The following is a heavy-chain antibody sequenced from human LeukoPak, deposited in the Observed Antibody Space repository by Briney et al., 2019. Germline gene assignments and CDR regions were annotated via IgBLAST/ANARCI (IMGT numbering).Heavy chain of an antibody. CDR3: AKDEWNS. V-gene: IGHV3-23*01. J-gene: IGHJ4*02. CDR1: GFTFNTYV. CDR2: ITNRGDST. Sequence: GGSLRLSCAASGFTFNTYVMNWVRHAPGKGLEWVSAITNRGDSTYYADSVKGRFTISRDNSKNTLYLQMDSLRADDTAVYFCAKDEWNSWGQGTLVTVSS. D-gene: IGHD3-3*01.